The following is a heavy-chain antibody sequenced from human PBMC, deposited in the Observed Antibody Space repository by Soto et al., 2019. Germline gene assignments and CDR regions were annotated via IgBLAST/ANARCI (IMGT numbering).Heavy chain of an antibody. CDR2: INAGNGDT. V-gene: IGHV1-3*01. J-gene: IGHJ4*02. Sequence: ASVKGSCKASRYSFTTYALHWVRQAPGQRLEWMGWINAGNGDTKYSEKFQGRVTITRDTSANTAYMELSSLRSEDTSVYYCARDPGTGAALRAYHFDYWGQGTLVTVYS. CDR3: ARDPGTGAALRAYHFDY. D-gene: IGHD1-1*01. CDR1: RYSFTTYA.